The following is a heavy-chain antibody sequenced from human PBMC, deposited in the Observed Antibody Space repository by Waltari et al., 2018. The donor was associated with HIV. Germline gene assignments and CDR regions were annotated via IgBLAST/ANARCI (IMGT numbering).Heavy chain of an antibody. J-gene: IGHJ6*02. CDR2: FDPADGKT. V-gene: IGHV1-24*01. CDR3: ATARQWLVDSGMDV. Sequence: QVQLVQSGAEVKRPGALVKVSCKVSGYILTELSIHWVRQAPGKGLEWVGSFDPADGKTTYAQKFQGRVTMTEDTSTDTASMEVSSLRSEDTAVYYCATARQWLVDSGMDVWGQGTTVTVSS. D-gene: IGHD6-19*01. CDR1: GYILTELS.